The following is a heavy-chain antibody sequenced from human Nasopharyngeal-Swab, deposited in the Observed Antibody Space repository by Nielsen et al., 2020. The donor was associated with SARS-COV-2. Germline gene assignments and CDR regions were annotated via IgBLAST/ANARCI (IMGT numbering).Heavy chain of an antibody. CDR2: ISTTTATI. J-gene: IGHJ3*02. Sequence: GGSLRLFCAASGLGFSNYEMNWVRQAPGKGLEWISYISTTTATIYYADSVKGRFTISRDNAKNSLYLQMNSLRAEDTAVYYCAREVPYGGHDDAFDIWGQGTMVTVSA. D-gene: IGHD2-21*01. V-gene: IGHV3-48*03. CDR3: AREVPYGGHDDAFDI. CDR1: GLGFSNYE.